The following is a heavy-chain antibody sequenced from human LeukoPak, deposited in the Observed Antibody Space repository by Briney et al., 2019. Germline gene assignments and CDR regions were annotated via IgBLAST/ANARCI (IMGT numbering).Heavy chain of an antibody. CDR2: ISAYNGNT. J-gene: IGHJ6*03. V-gene: IGHV1-18*01. CDR1: GYTFTSYG. Sequence: ASVKASCKASGYTFTSYGISWVRQAPGQGLEWMGWISAYNGNTNYAQKLQGRVTMTTDTSTSTAYMELRSLRSDDTAVYYCARGVPVLRFLEWLSLYYYYYMDVWGKGTTVTVSS. CDR3: ARGVPVLRFLEWLSLYYYYYMDV. D-gene: IGHD3-3*01.